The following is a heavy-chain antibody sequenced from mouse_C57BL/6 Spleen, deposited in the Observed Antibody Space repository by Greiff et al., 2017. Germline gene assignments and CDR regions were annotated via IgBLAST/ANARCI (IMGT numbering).Heavy chain of an antibody. D-gene: IGHD1-1*01. CDR2: INPSSGYT. J-gene: IGHJ4*01. V-gene: IGHV1-7*01. CDR3: ARDYGSSPYAMDY. Sequence: VQLQQSGAELAKPGASVKLSCKASGYTFTSYWMHWVKQRPGQGLEWIGYINPSSGYTKYNQKFKDKATLTANKSSSTAYMQLSSLTYEDSAVYYCARDYGSSPYAMDYWGQGTSVTVSS. CDR1: GYTFTSYW.